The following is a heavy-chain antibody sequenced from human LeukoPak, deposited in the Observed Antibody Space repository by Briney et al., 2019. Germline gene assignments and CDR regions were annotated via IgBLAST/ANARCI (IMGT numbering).Heavy chain of an antibody. CDR3: AIFDFLFGEIDNWFDP. CDR2: IYPGDSDT. Sequence: GESLKISCKGSGYNFTIYWIGWVRQMPGKVLEWMGIIYPGDSDTRYSPSFQGQVTISVDKSISTAYLQWSSLKVSDTAIYYCAIFDFLFGEIDNWFDPWGQGTQVTVSS. D-gene: IGHD3-16*01. V-gene: IGHV5-51*01. CDR1: GYNFTIYW. J-gene: IGHJ5*02.